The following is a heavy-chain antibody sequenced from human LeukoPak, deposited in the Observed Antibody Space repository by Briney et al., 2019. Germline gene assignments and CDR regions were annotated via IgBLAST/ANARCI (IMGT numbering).Heavy chain of an antibody. CDR2: MYYSGST. J-gene: IGHJ4*02. CDR3: ASRSSIWSGYQDTLYYFDS. D-gene: IGHD3-3*01. Sequence: SETLSLTCTVSGGSISSSSYYWGWIRQTPGKGLEWIGSMYYSGSTQYNPSLQRRVTISVDTSKNQFSLKLSSVTAADTAVYYCASRSSIWSGYQDTLYYFDSWGQGTLVTVSS. V-gene: IGHV4-39*07. CDR1: GGSISSSSYY.